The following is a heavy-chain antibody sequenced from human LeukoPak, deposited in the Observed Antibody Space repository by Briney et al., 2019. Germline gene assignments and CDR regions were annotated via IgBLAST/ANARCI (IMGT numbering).Heavy chain of an antibody. J-gene: IGHJ4*02. D-gene: IGHD3-22*01. CDR2: TRNKANSYTT. Sequence: PGGSLRLSCAASGFTFSDHYMDWVRQAPGKGLEWVGRTRNKANSYTTEYAASVKGRFTISRDDSKNSLFLQMNTLKTEDTAVYYCARAYVTYYDSSGYFDYWGQGTLVTVSS. CDR3: ARAYVTYYDSSGYFDY. V-gene: IGHV3-72*01. CDR1: GFTFSDHY.